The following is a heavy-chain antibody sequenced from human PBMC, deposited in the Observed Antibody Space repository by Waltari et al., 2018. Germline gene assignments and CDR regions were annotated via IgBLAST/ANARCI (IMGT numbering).Heavy chain of an antibody. V-gene: IGHV1-69*01. D-gene: IGHD3-22*01. CDR3: ARSNSTYYYDSSLLDY. CDR2: IIPIFGTA. Sequence: QVQLVQSGAEVKKPGSSVKVSCKASGGTFSSYATSWVRQSLGQGLEWMGGIIPIFGTANYAQKFQGRVTITADESTSTAYMELSSLRSEDTAVYYCARSNSTYYYDSSLLDYWGQGTLVTVSS. CDR1: GGTFSSYA. J-gene: IGHJ4*02.